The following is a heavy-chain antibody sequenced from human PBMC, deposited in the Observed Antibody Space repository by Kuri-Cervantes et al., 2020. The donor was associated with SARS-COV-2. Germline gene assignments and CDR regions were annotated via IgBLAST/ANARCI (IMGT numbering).Heavy chain of an antibody. D-gene: IGHD6-19*01. CDR1: ETTFPNYD. CDR2: INPNSGGT. J-gene: IGHJ3*02. CDR3: AMAQWLVMSAFDI. Sequence: ALVKVSCKAPETTFPNYDINWVRQAPGQGLEWMGWINPNSGGTSYAQKFQGRITMTRDTSISTAYMELRRLRSDDTAVYYCAMAQWLVMSAFDIWGQGTMVTVSS. V-gene: IGHV1-2*02.